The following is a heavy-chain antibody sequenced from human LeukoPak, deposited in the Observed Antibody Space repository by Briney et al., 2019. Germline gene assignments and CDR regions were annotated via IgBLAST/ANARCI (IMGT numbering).Heavy chain of an antibody. CDR2: IYHSGST. CDR3: ARGWYSSGWYSDY. V-gene: IGHV4-4*02. Sequence: SETLSLTCAVSGGSISSSNWWSWVRQPPGKGLEWIGEIYHSGSTNYNPSLKSRVTISVGKSKNQFSLKLSSVTAADTAVYYCARGWYSSGWYSDYWGQGTLVTVSS. D-gene: IGHD6-19*01. J-gene: IGHJ4*02. CDR1: GGSISSSNW.